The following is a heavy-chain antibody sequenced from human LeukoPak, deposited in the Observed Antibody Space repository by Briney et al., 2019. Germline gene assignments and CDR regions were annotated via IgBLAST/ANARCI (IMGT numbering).Heavy chain of an antibody. CDR1: GGSISSNRYN. Sequence: SETLSLTCTVSGGSISSNRYNWAWIRQSPGKGLEWIGSIFHRGTTYYNPSLKSRVTLSLDTSNNHFSVTLRSVTAADTAVYYCARDKTGGSELDYWGQGTLVTVSS. V-gene: IGHV4-39*02. CDR3: ARDKTGGSELDY. D-gene: IGHD2-15*01. CDR2: IFHRGTT. J-gene: IGHJ4*02.